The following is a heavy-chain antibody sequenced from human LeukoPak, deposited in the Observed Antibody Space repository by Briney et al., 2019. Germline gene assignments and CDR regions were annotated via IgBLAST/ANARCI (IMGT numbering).Heavy chain of an antibody. CDR3: ARNPGSDYPEW. J-gene: IGHJ4*02. V-gene: IGHV4-4*02. CDR2: IHHSGST. D-gene: IGHD4-17*01. CDR1: GGSISSNTW. Sequence: PSGTLSLTCSVSGGSISSNTWWSWVRQPPGQGLEWIGEIHHSGSTNYNPSLKSRATISVDKSNNQFSLMLTSVTAADTAVYYCARNPGSDYPEWWGQGTLVTVSS.